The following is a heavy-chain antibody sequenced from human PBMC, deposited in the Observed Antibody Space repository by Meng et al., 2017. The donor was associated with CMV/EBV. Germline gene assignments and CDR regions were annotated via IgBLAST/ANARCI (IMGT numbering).Heavy chain of an antibody. CDR3: ARTTTVTTPFDY. D-gene: IGHD4-17*01. V-gene: IGHV3-15*01. J-gene: IGHJ4*02. CDR1: GFPFSIAW. Sequence: ASGFPFSIAWMSWVRQAPGKGLEWVGRIKSKTDGGTTDYAAPVKGRFTISRDDSKNTLYLQMNSLRAEDTAVYYCARTTTVTTPFDYWGQGTLVTVSS. CDR2: IKSKTDGGTT.